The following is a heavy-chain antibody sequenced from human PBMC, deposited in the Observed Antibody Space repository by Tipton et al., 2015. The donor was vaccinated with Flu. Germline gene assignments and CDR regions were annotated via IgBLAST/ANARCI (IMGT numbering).Heavy chain of an antibody. CDR1: GYSFTSYW. Sequence: VQLVQSGAEVKKPGESLKISCKGSGYSFTSYWIGWVRQMPGKGLEWMGIIYPGDSDTRYSPSFQGQVTISAEKSISTAYLQWSSLRASDTAMYYCARQDSSSWSYYYYGMDVWGQGTTVTVSS. CDR2: IYPGDSDT. V-gene: IGHV5-51*01. D-gene: IGHD6-13*01. J-gene: IGHJ6*02. CDR3: ARQDSSSWSYYYYGMDV.